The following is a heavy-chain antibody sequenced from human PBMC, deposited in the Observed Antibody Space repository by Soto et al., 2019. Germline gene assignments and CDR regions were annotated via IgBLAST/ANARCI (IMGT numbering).Heavy chain of an antibody. CDR3: AAIQRFNQLLIAVF. CDR1: GFTFSNYA. V-gene: IGHV3-23*01. Sequence: EVHLLESGGGLVQPGGSLRLSCAASGFTFSNYAMNWVRQDPGKGLEWVSAISASGGSTYYADSVKGRFTISRDDSKNEMYVQMTSLRADDTAVYYCAAIQRFNQLLIAVFWGQGTLVTVSS. CDR2: ISASGGST. D-gene: IGHD2-2*01. J-gene: IGHJ4*02.